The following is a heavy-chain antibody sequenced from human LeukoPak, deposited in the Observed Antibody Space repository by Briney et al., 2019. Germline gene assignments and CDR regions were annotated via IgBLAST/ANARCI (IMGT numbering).Heavy chain of an antibody. J-gene: IGHJ4*02. V-gene: IGHV1-18*01. CDR3: ARKTLTGDPYYFDY. CDR1: GYTFTSYG. Sequence: ASVKVSCKSSGYTFTSYGISWVRQAPGQGLEWIGCISAYNGNTNYAQKLQGRVTMTTDTSTSTAYMELRSLRSDDTAVYYCARKTLTGDPYYFDYWGQGTLVTVSS. CDR2: ISAYNGNT. D-gene: IGHD7-27*01.